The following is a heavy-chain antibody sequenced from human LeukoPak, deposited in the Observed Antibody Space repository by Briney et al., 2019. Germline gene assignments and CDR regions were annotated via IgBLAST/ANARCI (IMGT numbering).Heavy chain of an antibody. J-gene: IGHJ5*02. CDR1: GGSISSYY. Sequence: SETLSLTCTVSGGSISSYYWSWIRQPAGKGLEWIGRIYTSGSTNYNPSLESRVTMSVDTSKNQFSLKLSSVTAADTAVYYCAREGCSGGSCYSAYNWFDPWGQGTLVTVSS. D-gene: IGHD2-15*01. V-gene: IGHV4-4*07. CDR2: IYTSGST. CDR3: AREGCSGGSCYSAYNWFDP.